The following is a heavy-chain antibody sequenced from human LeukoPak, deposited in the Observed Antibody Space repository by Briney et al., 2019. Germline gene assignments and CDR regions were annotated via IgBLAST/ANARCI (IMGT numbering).Heavy chain of an antibody. J-gene: IGHJ4*02. V-gene: IGHV4-31*03. CDR2: IYYTGSA. CDR3: GRALWVVPAPYYFDS. CDR1: GGSISSGDYY. Sequence: SETLSLTCTVSGGSISSGDYYWSWIRQHPGKGLEWIGYIYYTGSAFSNPSLRSRVTVSVDTSKNQFSLNLSSVTAADTAVYYCGRALWVVPAPYYFDSWGQGTLVTVSS. D-gene: IGHD2-2*01.